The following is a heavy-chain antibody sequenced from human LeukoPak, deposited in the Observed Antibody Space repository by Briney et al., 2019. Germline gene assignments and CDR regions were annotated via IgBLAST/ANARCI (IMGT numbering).Heavy chain of an antibody. J-gene: IGHJ4*02. CDR1: GYSIRSGYY. D-gene: IGHD6-13*01. Sequence: SETLSLTCAVSGYSIRSGYYWGWIRQPPGKGLEWIGSIYHSGSTYYNPSFKSRVTISVDTSKNQFSLKLSSVTAADTAVYYCATLIAAAGSVPFDYWGQGTLVTVSS. CDR3: ATLIAAAGSVPFDY. V-gene: IGHV4-38-2*01. CDR2: IYHSGST.